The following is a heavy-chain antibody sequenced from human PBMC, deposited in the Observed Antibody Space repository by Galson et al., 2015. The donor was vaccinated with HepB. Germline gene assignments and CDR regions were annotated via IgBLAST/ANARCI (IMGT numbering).Heavy chain of an antibody. V-gene: IGHV3-33*01. Sequence: SLRLSCAASGFTFSNYAFHWVRQAPGQWLEWVALISYDGANKDYADSVKGRFIISRDNSKNTLSLQMNSLRVEDTAVYYCARPGYCSSTICTGHMDVWGQGTTVTVSS. CDR1: GFTFSNYA. J-gene: IGHJ6*02. CDR2: ISYDGANK. D-gene: IGHD2-2*01. CDR3: ARPGYCSSTICTGHMDV.